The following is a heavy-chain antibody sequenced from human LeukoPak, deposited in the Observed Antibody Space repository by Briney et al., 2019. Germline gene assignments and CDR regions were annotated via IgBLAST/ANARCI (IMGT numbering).Heavy chain of an antibody. CDR1: GSFVSSGSYY. D-gene: IGHD5-18*01. CDR3: ARDTAMKR. V-gene: IGHV4-61*01. J-gene: IGHJ4*02. CDR2: VYYTGDT. Sequence: PSETLSLTCSVSGSFVSSGSYYWSWIRQPPGKGLEWIGCVYYTGDTNYNPSLKSRVTISVDRSTNQFSLQLSSVTAADTAVYYCARDTAMKRWGQGTLVTVSS.